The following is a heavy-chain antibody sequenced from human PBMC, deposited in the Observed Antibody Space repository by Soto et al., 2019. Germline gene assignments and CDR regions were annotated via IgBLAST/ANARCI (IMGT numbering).Heavy chain of an antibody. CDR3: ASPRRYCSGGSCRYGDAFDI. V-gene: IGHV4-39*01. CDR2: IYYSGST. D-gene: IGHD2-15*01. Sequence: QLQLQESGPGLVKPSETLSLTCTVSGGSISSSSYYWGWIRQPPGKGLEWFGRIYYSGSTYYNPSLKSRVTISVDTSKNQFSLKLSSVTAADTAVYYCASPRRYCSGGSCRYGDAFDIWGQGTMVTVSS. J-gene: IGHJ3*02. CDR1: GGSISSSSYY.